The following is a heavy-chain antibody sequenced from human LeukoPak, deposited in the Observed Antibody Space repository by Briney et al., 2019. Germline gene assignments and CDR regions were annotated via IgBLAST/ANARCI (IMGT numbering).Heavy chain of an antibody. V-gene: IGHV1-46*01. CDR2: INPSGGST. CDR1: GYTFTSYY. CDR3: ARVGWELAPFDY. D-gene: IGHD1-26*01. Sequence: ASVKVSCKASGYTFTSYYMHWVRQAPGQGLEWMGIINPSGGSTSYAQKLQGRVTMTRDTSTSTVYMELSSLRSEDTAVYYCARVGWELAPFDYWGQGTLVTVSS. J-gene: IGHJ4*02.